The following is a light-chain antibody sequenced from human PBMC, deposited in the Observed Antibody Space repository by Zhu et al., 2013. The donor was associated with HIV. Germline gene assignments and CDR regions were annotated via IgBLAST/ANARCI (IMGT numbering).Light chain of an antibody. J-gene: IGKJ2*03. CDR3: LQYHTYPYR. CDR1: HVINNF. CDR2: AAS. V-gene: IGKV1-16*01. Sequence: DIHMTQSPPSLSASVGDRVTITCRASHVINNFLAWFQQKPGRAPQSLIYAASTLQSGVPPRFSGSRSGTDFTLTISGLQPDDFAVYYCLQYHTYPYRFGQGTNLEI.